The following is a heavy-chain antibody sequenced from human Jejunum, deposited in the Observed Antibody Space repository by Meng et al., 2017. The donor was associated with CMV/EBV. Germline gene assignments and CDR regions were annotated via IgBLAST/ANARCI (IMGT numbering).Heavy chain of an antibody. CDR2: INDDGRST. V-gene: IGHV3-74*03. D-gene: IGHD3-10*01. CDR3: ARRGRYGSGIYPPDY. J-gene: IGHJ4*02. Sequence: GFTFGNYWMHWVRQAPGEGLVWVSRINDDGRSTMYADSVKGRFTISRDNAKNTLYLQMNSLRAEDTAVYYCARRGRYGSGIYPPDYWGQGTLVTVSS. CDR1: GFTFGNYW.